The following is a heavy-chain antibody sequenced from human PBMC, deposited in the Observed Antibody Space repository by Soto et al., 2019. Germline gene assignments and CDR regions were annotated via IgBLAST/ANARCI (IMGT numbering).Heavy chain of an antibody. CDR2: TSVYSGNT. J-gene: IGHJ4*02. CDR3: ARDSLGRGTVGATGGGFES. CDR1: GYTFTSYG. D-gene: IGHD1-26*01. V-gene: IGHV1-18*01. Sequence: QVQLVQSGSEVKKPGASVKVSCKASGYTFTSYGISWVRQAPGQGLEWMGWTSVYSGNTNYSQKFQGRGPMTTDTSTSTAYMGLRSLRSDDTAVYYSARDSLGRGTVGATGGGFESWGQGTLVTVAS.